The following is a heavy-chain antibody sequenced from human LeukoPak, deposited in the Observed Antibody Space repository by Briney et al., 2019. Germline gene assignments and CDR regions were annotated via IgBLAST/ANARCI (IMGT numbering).Heavy chain of an antibody. V-gene: IGHV5-51*01. J-gene: IGHJ4*02. CDR1: GYSFTNYW. CDR2: IYPGDSDT. CDR3: ARGGPNYALDY. Sequence: GESLKISCKGSGYSFTNYWIGWVRQLPGKGLEWMGIIYPGDSDTRYSPSFQGQVTISTDKSISTAYLQWSSLKASDTAMYFCARGGPNYALDYWGQGTLVTVSS. D-gene: IGHD2-2*01.